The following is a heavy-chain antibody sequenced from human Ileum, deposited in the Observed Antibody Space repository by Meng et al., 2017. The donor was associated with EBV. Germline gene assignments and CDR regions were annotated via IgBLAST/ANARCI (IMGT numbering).Heavy chain of an antibody. CDR2: VYPSGTP. D-gene: IGHD3-16*01. J-gene: IGHJ4*02. Sequence: VQLQESGPGLVRPSGTLSLTCTVSGDSFSGSYWWSWVRQSPEKGLEWIGEVYPSGTPYYNPSLKSRVTISLDKSRNQFSLNLIHVTAADAAVYYCARDAFQYASGIPAHWGQGTLVTVSS. V-gene: IGHV4-4*02. CDR3: ARDAFQYASGIPAH. CDR1: GDSFSGSYW.